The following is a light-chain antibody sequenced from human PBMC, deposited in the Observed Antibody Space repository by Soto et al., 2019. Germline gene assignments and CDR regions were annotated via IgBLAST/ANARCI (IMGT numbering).Light chain of an antibody. J-gene: IGKJ4*01. CDR1: QSVSSSY. CDR2: GVS. CDR3: QQYSDSPLT. Sequence: EIVLTQSPGTLSLSPGERATLSCRASQSVSSSYLAWYQQKPGQAPRLLMYGVSSRATGIPDRFSGSGSGTDFTLTISRLEPEDFAVYYCQQYSDSPLTFGVGTKVE. V-gene: IGKV3-20*01.